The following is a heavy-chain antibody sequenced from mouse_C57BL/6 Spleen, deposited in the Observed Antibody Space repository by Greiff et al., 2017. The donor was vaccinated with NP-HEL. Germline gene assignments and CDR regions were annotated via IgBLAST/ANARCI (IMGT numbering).Heavy chain of an antibody. CDR1: GFSLTSYG. J-gene: IGHJ4*01. CDR3: ATPGIPGVYYAMDY. D-gene: IGHD3-2*02. CDR2: IWSGGST. Sequence: QVQLQQSGPGLVQPSQSLSITCTVSGFSLTSYGVHWVRQPPGKGLEWLGVIWSGGSTDYNAAFISRLSISKDNSKSQVFFKMNSLQADDTAIYYCATPGIPGVYYAMDYWGQGTSVTVSS. V-gene: IGHV2-4*01.